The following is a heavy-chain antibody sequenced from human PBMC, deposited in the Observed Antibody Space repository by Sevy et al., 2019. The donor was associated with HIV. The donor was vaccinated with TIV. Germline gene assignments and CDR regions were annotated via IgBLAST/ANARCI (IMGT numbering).Heavy chain of an antibody. CDR2: IWYDGSNK. D-gene: IGHD2-2*01. CDR3: AREGVPAAIGLDY. J-gene: IGHJ4*02. Sequence: GGSLRLSCAASGFNFSIYGMHWVRQAPGKGLEWVALIWYDGSNKYYADSVKGRFTISRDNSKNTLFLQMNSLRAEDTAVYFCAREGVPAAIGLDYWGQGTLVTVSS. V-gene: IGHV3-33*01. CDR1: GFNFSIYG.